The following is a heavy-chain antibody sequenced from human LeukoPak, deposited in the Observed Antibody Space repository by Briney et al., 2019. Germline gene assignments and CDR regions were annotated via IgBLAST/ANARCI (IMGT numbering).Heavy chain of an antibody. CDR1: GGSISRSGYY. Sequence: PSETLSLTCTVSGGSISRSGYYWGWIRQTPGKGLEWIGSIYYSGSTYYKSSLKSRVTISLDTSKNQFSLKLSSVTAADTAVYYCARVRVGASFDYWGQGTLVTVSS. CDR2: IYYSGST. D-gene: IGHD1-26*01. CDR3: ARVRVGASFDY. J-gene: IGHJ4*02. V-gene: IGHV4-39*07.